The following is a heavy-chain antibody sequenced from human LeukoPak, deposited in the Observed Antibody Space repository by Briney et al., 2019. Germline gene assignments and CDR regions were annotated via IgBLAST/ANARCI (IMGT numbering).Heavy chain of an antibody. CDR1: GFTFSNYW. D-gene: IGHD4-17*01. V-gene: IGHV3-74*01. Sequence: GGSLRLSCAASGFTFSNYWMHWVRQAPGKGLVWVSRINSDGINTSYADSVKGRFTISRDDAKNLLYLDMSSLRAEDTAVYYCARGHTAVTRHFDFWGQGTLVTVSS. CDR2: INSDGINT. CDR3: ARGHTAVTRHFDF. J-gene: IGHJ4*02.